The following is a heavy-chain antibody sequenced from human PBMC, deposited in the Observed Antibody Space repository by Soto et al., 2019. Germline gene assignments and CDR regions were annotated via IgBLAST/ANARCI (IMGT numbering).Heavy chain of an antibody. CDR3: ARVMWLVRYYYYYMDV. CDR1: GGSFSGYY. D-gene: IGHD6-19*01. J-gene: IGHJ6*03. Sequence: TLSLTCAVYGGSFSGYYWSWIRQPPGKGLEWIGEINHSGSTNYNPSLKSRVTISVDTSKNQFSLKLSSVSAADTAVYYCARVMWLVRYYYYYMDVWGKGTTVTVSS. CDR2: INHSGST. V-gene: IGHV4-34*01.